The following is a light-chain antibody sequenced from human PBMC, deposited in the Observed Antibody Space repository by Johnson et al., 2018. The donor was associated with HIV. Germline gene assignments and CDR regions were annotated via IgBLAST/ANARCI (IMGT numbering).Light chain of an antibody. CDR2: ENN. CDR3: GAWDSSLGV. V-gene: IGLV1-51*02. CDR1: SSNIGNNY. Sequence: QSVLTQPPSVSAAPGQKVTISCSGSSSNIGNNYVSCYQQLPGTAPKLLIYENNKRPSGIPDRFSGSKSGTSATLGITGLQTGDEPDYYCGAWDSSLGVFGTGTKVTVL. J-gene: IGLJ1*01.